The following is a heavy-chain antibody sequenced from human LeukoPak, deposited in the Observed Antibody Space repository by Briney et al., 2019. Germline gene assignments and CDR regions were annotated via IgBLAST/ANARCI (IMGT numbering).Heavy chain of an antibody. D-gene: IGHD3-10*01. Sequence: GGSLRLSCAASGFTVSSNYMRWVRQAPGKGLEWVSVIYSGGSTYYADSVKGRFTISRDNSKNTLYLQMNSLRAEDTAVYYCARTSTMVRGESAFDIWGQGTMVTVSS. J-gene: IGHJ3*02. CDR1: GFTVSSNY. CDR2: IYSGGST. CDR3: ARTSTMVRGESAFDI. V-gene: IGHV3-66*01.